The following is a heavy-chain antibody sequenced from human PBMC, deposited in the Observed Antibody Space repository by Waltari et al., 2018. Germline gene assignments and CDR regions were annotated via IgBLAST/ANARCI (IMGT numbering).Heavy chain of an antibody. Sequence: QVQLVESGGGVVQPGRSLRLSCAVSGITFSDYAMHWVRQAPGKGLEWVALISYEGSNKYYAGSVKGRFTISRDNAKNMLYLQMNSLRAEDTALYYCARWKNSEGLTDWGQGTLVTVSS. J-gene: IGHJ4*02. D-gene: IGHD1-1*01. CDR2: ISYEGSNK. CDR3: ARWKNSEGLTD. CDR1: GITFSDYA. V-gene: IGHV3-30-3*01.